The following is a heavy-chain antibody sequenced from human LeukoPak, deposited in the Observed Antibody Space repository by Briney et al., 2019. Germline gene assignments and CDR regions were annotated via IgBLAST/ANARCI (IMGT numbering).Heavy chain of an antibody. D-gene: IGHD5-12*01. Sequence: PSETLSLTCTVSGDSYTSPYWSWIRQPPGKGLEWIGYIYYSGSTNYNPSLKSRVTISVDTSKNQFSLKLSSVTAADTAVYYCARHPYGGYSGYDLSAFDIWGQGTMVTVSS. CDR3: ARHPYGGYSGYDLSAFDI. V-gene: IGHV4-59*08. J-gene: IGHJ3*02. CDR2: IYYSGST. CDR1: GDSYTSPY.